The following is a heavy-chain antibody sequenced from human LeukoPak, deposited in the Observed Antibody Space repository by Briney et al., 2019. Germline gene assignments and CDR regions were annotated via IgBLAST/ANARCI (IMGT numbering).Heavy chain of an antibody. CDR1: GGSISSSSYY. CDR3: ARVGFVLLWFGERRGANWFDP. CDR2: IYYSGST. Sequence: PSETLSLTCTVSGGSISSSSYYWGWIRQPPGKGLEWIGSIYYSGSTYYNPSLKGRVTISVDTSKNQFSLKLSSVTAADTAVYYCARVGFVLLWFGERRGANWFDPWGQGTLVTVSS. V-gene: IGHV4-39*01. J-gene: IGHJ5*02. D-gene: IGHD3-10*01.